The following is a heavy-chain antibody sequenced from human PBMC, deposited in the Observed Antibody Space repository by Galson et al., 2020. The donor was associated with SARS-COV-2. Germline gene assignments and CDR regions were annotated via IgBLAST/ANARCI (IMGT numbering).Heavy chain of an antibody. J-gene: IGHJ5*02. V-gene: IGHV4-34*01. CDR1: GGSFSDYY. CDR3: ARGQSSITMIVVVITAVSYWFDP. Sequence: ETSETLSLTCAVYGGSFSDYYWSWIRQPPGRGLEWIGEINHSGSTNYNPSLKSRATISVDTSKNQFSLKLSSVTAADTAVYYCARGQSSITMIVVVITAVSYWFDPWGQGTLVTVSS. D-gene: IGHD3-22*01. CDR2: INHSGST.